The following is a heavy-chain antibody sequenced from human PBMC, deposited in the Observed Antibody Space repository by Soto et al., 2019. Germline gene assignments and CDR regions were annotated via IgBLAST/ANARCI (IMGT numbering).Heavy chain of an antibody. D-gene: IGHD3-16*02. J-gene: IGHJ4*02. V-gene: IGHV3-23*01. CDR3: AKSRVFIGAIVTLLDS. CDR1: GFTFSSYA. CDR2: ITNNGDTA. Sequence: EVQLLESGGGLVQPGGSLTLSCATSGFTFSSYAMVWVRQAAEKGLYWVASITNNGDTAYYADFVKGRFTISRGNSENTLYLQMNGLRADDTALYFCAKSRVFIGAIVTLLDSWGQGTQVTVSS.